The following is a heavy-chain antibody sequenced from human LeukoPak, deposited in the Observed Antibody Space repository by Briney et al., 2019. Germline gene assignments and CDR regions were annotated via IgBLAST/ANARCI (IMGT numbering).Heavy chain of an antibody. CDR1: GFTFSDYY. Sequence: PGGSLRLSCAASGFTFSDYYMTWIRQAPGKGLECIPYISSSGSTMYYADSVKGRFTTSRDNAKNSLYLQMNSLRAEDTALYYCARVDSERFYGLVDYWGQGTLVTVSS. CDR2: ISSSGSTM. J-gene: IGHJ4*02. D-gene: IGHD1-26*01. V-gene: IGHV3-11*01. CDR3: ARVDSERFYGLVDY.